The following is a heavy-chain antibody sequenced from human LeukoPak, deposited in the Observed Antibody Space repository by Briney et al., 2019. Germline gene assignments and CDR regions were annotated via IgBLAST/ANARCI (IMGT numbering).Heavy chain of an antibody. D-gene: IGHD3-10*01. J-gene: IGHJ4*02. Sequence: SETLSLTCAVYGGSFSGYYWSWIRQPPGKGLEWIGEINHSGSTNYNPSLKSRVTISVDTSKNQFSLKLSSVTAADTAVYYCARGYYYGSGRPFHYWGQGTLVTVSS. CDR2: INHSGST. CDR1: GGSFSGYY. CDR3: ARGYYYGSGRPFHY. V-gene: IGHV4-34*01.